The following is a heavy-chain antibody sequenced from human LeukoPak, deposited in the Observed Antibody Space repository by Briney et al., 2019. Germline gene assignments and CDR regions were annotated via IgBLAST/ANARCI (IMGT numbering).Heavy chain of an antibody. CDR3: ARDVYYYDSSGFDP. V-gene: IGHV3-21*01. CDR1: GFTVSNYY. CDR2: ISGSSSYI. J-gene: IGHJ5*02. Sequence: PGGPLRLSCAASGFTVSNYYMNWVRQSRGKGLEWVSSISGSSSYIYYADSVKGRFTISRDNAKNSLYLQMNSLRAEDTAVYYCARDVYYYDSSGFDPWGQGTLVTVSS. D-gene: IGHD3-22*01.